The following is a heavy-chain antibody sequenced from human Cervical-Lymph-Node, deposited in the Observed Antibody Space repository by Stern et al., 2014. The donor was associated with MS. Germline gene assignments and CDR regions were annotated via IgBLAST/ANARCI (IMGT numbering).Heavy chain of an antibody. D-gene: IGHD6-13*01. CDR3: ARTRYSSSWYTFDP. CDR2: VDPGDSDT. V-gene: IGHV5-51*03. Sequence: EVQLVESGAEVKKPGESLKISCTGSGYSFTSYWIAWVRHMPGKGLEWMGIVDPGDSDTRYSPSFQGQVSISADKSTSTAYLKWSSLKASDTAMYYCARTRYSSSWYTFDPWGQGTLVTVSS. CDR1: GYSFTSYW. J-gene: IGHJ5*02.